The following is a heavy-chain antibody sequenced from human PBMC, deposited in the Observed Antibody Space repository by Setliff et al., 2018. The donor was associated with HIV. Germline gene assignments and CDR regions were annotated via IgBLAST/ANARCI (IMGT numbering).Heavy chain of an antibody. CDR2: INDSGST. D-gene: IGHD6-6*01. CDR1: GGSFSDYY. V-gene: IGHV4-34*01. Sequence: SETLSLTCAVYGGSFSDYYWTWIRQPPGKGLEWIGEINDSGSTNHNPSLKSRVTMSVDTTKNQFSLKLSSVTAADTAVYYCARLKGQYSSSSGRTWFDPWGQGTQVTVSS. J-gene: IGHJ5*02. CDR3: ARLKGQYSSSSGRTWFDP.